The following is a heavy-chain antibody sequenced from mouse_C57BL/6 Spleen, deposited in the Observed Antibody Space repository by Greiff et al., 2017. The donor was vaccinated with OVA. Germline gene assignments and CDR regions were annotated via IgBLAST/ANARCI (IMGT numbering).Heavy chain of an antibody. CDR3: TSYDGYRGFAY. D-gene: IGHD2-3*01. CDR2: IRNKANNHAT. CDR1: GFTFSDAW. Sequence: EVQVVESGGGLVQPGGSMKLSCAASGFTFSDAWMDWVRQSPEKGLEWVAEIRNKANNHATYYAESVKGRFTISRDDSKSSVYLQMNSLRAEDTGIYYCTSYDGYRGFAYWGQGTLVTVSA. J-gene: IGHJ3*01. V-gene: IGHV6-6*01.